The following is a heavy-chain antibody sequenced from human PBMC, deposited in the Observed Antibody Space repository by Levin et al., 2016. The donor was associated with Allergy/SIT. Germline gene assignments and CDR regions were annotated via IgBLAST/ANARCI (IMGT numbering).Heavy chain of an antibody. CDR2: IYYSGST. V-gene: IGHV4-39*01. CDR1: GGSISSSSYY. J-gene: IGHJ6*02. D-gene: IGHD3-9*01. Sequence: SETLSLTCTVSGGSISSSSYYWGWIRQPPGKGLEWIGSIYYSGSTYYNPSLKSRVTISVDTSKNQFSLKLSSVTAADTAVYYCARQDILTDYGMDVWGQGTTVTVSS. CDR3: ARQDILTDYGMDV.